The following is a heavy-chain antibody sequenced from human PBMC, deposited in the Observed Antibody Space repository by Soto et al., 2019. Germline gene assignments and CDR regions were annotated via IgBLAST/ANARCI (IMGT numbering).Heavy chain of an antibody. J-gene: IGHJ6*03. V-gene: IGHV4-39*01. CDR1: GGSISSSNYY. D-gene: IGHD5-12*01. Sequence: QLQLQESGPGLVKPSETLSLTCTVSGGSISSSNYYWGWIRQPPGKGLEWTGSIFYSGSTSYNPSLKSRVTISVDKSKNQFSLNLSSVTAADTAVYYCASSGYKYGYPTYYYYYYMDVWGKGTTVTVSS. CDR2: IFYSGST. CDR3: ASSGYKYGYPTYYYYYYMDV.